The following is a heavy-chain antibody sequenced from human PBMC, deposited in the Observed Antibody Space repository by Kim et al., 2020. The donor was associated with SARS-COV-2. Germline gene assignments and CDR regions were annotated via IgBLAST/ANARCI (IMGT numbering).Heavy chain of an antibody. J-gene: IGHJ6*01. V-gene: IGHV4-59*13. CDR3: ARDLGISGTDFHYFYGLDV. CDR1: GASINTFY. Sequence: SQTLSLTCTVSGASINTFYWSWLRQAPGKGLEWIGYVFQSGRTKYNPSLKSRLTISLDTTKNQVSLKLKSVTAADTAIYFCARDLGISGTDFHYFYGLDV. CDR2: VFQSGRT. D-gene: IGHD1-26*01.